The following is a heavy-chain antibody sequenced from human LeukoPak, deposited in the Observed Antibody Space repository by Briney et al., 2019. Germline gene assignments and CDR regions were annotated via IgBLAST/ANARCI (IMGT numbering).Heavy chain of an antibody. V-gene: IGHV1-2*02. CDR3: MRGVIIITPQFDY. J-gene: IGHJ4*02. CDR2: INPNSGGT. CDR1: GYTFSDYY. Sequence: GTSVKVSCETSGYTFSDYYIHWVRQAPGQGLEWMGWINPNSGGTYYAQKFQGRVSMTRDTSIRSVYMELSGLKSDDTAVYCCMRGVIIITPQFDYWGQGTLVAVSS. D-gene: IGHD3-3*01.